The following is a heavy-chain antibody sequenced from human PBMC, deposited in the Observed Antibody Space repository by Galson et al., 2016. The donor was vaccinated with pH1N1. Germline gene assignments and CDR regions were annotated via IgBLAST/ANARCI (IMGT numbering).Heavy chain of an antibody. CDR2: TYYRSKWYN. D-gene: IGHD3-3*01. CDR3: ARGVIDYDFWSGYQDHAAFDI. CDR1: GDSVSSNSAT. V-gene: IGHV6-1*01. J-gene: IGHJ3*02. Sequence: CAISGDSVSSNSATWNWIRQSPPRGLEWLGRTYYRSKWYNDYAESVKSRIIISPDTSKNQLSLQLNSVTPADTAVYYCARGVIDYDFWSGYQDHAAFDIWGQGTMVIVSS.